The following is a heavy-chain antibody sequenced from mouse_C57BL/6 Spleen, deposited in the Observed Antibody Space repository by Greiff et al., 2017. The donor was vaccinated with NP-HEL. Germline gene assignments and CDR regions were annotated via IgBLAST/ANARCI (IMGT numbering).Heavy chain of an antibody. CDR3: ARGYGSTHYFDY. CDR2: IDPSDSYT. J-gene: IGHJ2*01. V-gene: IGHV1-69*01. Sequence: VQLQQPGAELVMPGASVKLSCKASGYTFTSYWMHWVKQRPGPGLEWIGEIDPSDSYTNYNQKFKGKSTLTVDKSSSTAYMQLSSLTSEDSAVYYCARGYGSTHYFDYWGQGTTLTVSS. CDR1: GYTFTSYW. D-gene: IGHD1-1*01.